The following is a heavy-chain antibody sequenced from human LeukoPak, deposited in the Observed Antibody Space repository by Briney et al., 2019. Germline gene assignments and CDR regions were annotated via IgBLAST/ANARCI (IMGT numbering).Heavy chain of an antibody. D-gene: IGHD6-19*01. J-gene: IGHJ6*02. V-gene: IGHV3-9*01. CDR1: GFTFDDYV. CDR3: ARSSGSYDGYYGVEV. Sequence: GGSLRLSCAASGFTFDDYVIHWVRQGPGKDLEWVAAMSWTSGSIAYADSVKGRFNIFRDNAQSSLYLQMNSLRAEDTAFYYCARSSGSYDGYYGVEVWGQGTTVIVSS. CDR2: MSWTSGSI.